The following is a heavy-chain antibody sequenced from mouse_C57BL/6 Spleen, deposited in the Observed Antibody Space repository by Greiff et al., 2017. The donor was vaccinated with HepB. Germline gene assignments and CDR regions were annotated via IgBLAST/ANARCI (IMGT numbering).Heavy chain of an antibody. V-gene: IGHV2-2*01. J-gene: IGHJ3*01. CDR2: IWSGGST. Sequence: VQLQESGPGLVQPSQSLSITCTVSGFSLTSYGVHWVRQSPGKGLEWLGVIWSGGSTDYNAAFISRLSISKDNSKSQVFFKMNSLQADDTAIYYCARMRDYYGSSPWSAYWGQGTLVTVSA. D-gene: IGHD1-1*01. CDR3: ARMRDYYGSSPWSAY. CDR1: GFSLTSYG.